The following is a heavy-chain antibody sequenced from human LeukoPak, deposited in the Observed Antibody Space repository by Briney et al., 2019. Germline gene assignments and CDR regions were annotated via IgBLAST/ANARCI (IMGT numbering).Heavy chain of an antibody. Sequence: SETLSLTCTVSDGSISSYYWSWIRQPPGKGLEWIGYVYYSGSTNYNPSLKSRVTISVDTSKNQFSLKLSSVTAADTAVYYCARLPRLDYWGQGTLVTVSS. CDR3: ARLPRLDY. CDR2: VYYSGST. CDR1: DGSISSYY. J-gene: IGHJ4*02. V-gene: IGHV4-59*08.